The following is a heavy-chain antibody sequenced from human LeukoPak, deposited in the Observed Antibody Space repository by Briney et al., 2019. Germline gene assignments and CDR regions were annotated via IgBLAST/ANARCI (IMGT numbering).Heavy chain of an antibody. CDR2: IYHSGST. V-gene: IGHV4-59*04. Sequence: PSETLSLTCTVSGGSISSYYWSWIRQPPGKGLEWIGSIYHSGSTYYNPSLKSRVTISVDTSKNQFSLKLSSVTAADTAVYYCARQTTIYDILTGYDPGYMDVWGKGTTVTVSS. J-gene: IGHJ6*03. CDR3: ARQTTIYDILTGYDPGYMDV. D-gene: IGHD3-9*01. CDR1: GGSISSYY.